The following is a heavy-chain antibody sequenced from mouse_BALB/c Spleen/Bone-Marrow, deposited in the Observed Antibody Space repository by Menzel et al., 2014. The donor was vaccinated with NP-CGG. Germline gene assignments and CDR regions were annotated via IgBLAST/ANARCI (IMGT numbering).Heavy chain of an antibody. CDR1: GFTFIAYT. J-gene: IGHJ4*01. CDR2: INNGGGST. CDR3: ARHGEERPVLAMDY. D-gene: IGHD2-14*01. Sequence: VESGGGLVEPGGSLKLSCAASGFTFIAYTMSWVRQTPEKRLEWVAYINNGGGSTYYPDTVKGRFTISRDNAKNTLYLQMSGLKSEDTAMYYCARHGEERPVLAMDYWGQGTSVXVSS. V-gene: IGHV5-12-2*01.